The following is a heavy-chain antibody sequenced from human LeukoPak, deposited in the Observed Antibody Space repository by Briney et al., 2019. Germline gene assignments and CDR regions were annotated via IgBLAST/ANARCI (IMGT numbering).Heavy chain of an antibody. CDR2: ISGSGGST. D-gene: IGHD3-10*01. V-gene: IGHV3-23*01. CDR3: AKVMKGSERLTMVRGVIIKTAGLYYMDV. J-gene: IGHJ6*03. Sequence: GGSLRLSCAASGFTFSSYAMSWVRQAPGKGLEWVSAISGSGGSTYYADSVKGRCTISRDNSKNMLYLQMNSLRAEDTAVYYCAKVMKGSERLTMVRGVIIKTAGLYYMDVWGKGTTVTVSS. CDR1: GFTFSSYA.